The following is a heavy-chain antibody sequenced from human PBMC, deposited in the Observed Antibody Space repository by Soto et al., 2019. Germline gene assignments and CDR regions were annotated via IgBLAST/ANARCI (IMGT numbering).Heavy chain of an antibody. D-gene: IGHD5-18*01. CDR2: ISYDGSNK. CDR1: GFTFSSYA. J-gene: IGHJ4*02. CDR3: ARDLEPDTAMVTFDY. V-gene: IGHV3-30-3*01. Sequence: GGSLRLSCAASGFTFSSYAMHWVRQAPGKGLEWVAVISYDGSNKYYADSVKGRFTISRDNSKNTLYLQMNSLRAEDTAVYYCARDLEPDTAMVTFDYWGQGTLVTVSS.